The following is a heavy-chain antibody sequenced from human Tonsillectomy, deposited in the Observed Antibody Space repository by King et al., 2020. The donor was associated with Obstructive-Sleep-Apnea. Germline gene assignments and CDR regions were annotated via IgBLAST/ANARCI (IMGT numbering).Heavy chain of an antibody. CDR1: GGSISSYY. CDR2: IYYSGST. D-gene: IGHD3-22*01. CDR3: ARAKNSGYYYDSSGTDAFDI. V-gene: IGHV4-59*01. J-gene: IGHJ3*02. Sequence: VQLQESGPGLVKPSETLSLTCTVSGGSISSYYWSWIRQPPGKGLEWIGYIYYSGSTNYNPSLKSRGTISVDTSKNQFSLKLSSVTAADTAVYYCARAKNSGYYYDSSGTDAFDIWGQGTMVTVSS.